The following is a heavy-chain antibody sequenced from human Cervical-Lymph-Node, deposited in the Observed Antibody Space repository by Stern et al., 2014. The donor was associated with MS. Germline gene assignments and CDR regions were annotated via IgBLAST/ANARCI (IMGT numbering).Heavy chain of an antibody. J-gene: IGHJ4*02. D-gene: IGHD3-10*01. CDR1: GGSFINNV. CDR3: ARAASTTSSYNF. V-gene: IGHV1-69*12. CDR2: TIPIFGTA. Sequence: QVQLVQSGAEVKKPGSSVKVSCQASGGSFINNVLSWVRPAPGPGLEWMGGTIPIFGTALSAQKFRGRVTITADESTRTAYMELSSLRSDDTAVYFCARAASTTSSYNFWGPGTLVTVSS.